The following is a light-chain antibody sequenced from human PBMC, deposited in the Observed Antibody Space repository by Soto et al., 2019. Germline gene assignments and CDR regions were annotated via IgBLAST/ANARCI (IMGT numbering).Light chain of an antibody. CDR2: GAS. J-gene: IGKJ1*01. CDR1: QSVSSSY. Sequence: IGFTQSPGTLSLSPGERATLSCRASQSVSSSYLAWYQQKPGQAPRLLIYGASSRATGIPDRFSGSGSGTDFPLTISRLEPEDFAVYYCQQYGSSPAWTFGQGTKVDIK. V-gene: IGKV3-20*01. CDR3: QQYGSSPAWT.